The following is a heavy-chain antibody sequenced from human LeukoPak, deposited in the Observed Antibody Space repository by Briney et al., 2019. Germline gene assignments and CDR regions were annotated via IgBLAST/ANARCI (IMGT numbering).Heavy chain of an antibody. J-gene: IGHJ6*03. Sequence: ASVKVSCKASGYTFTGYYVHWVRQAPGQGLEWMGWINPNSGGTNYAQKFQGRVTMPRDTSISTAYMELNSLKSDDTAVYYCARDNSCSSSSCGNSYMDVWGKGTTVTVAS. CDR2: INPNSGGT. D-gene: IGHD2-15*01. CDR1: GYTFTGYY. V-gene: IGHV1-2*02. CDR3: ARDNSCSSSSCGNSYMDV.